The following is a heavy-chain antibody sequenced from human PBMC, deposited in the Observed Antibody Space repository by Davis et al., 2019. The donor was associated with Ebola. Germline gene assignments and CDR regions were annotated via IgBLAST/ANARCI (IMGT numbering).Heavy chain of an antibody. J-gene: IGHJ6*02. D-gene: IGHD5-18*01. CDR2: IGTAGDT. CDR3: ARDGAPPYSYGYYYYYGMDV. V-gene: IGHV3-13*01. Sequence: GESLKIFCAASGFTFSNYDMHWVRQATGKGLEWVSAIGTAGDTYYPGSVKGRFTISRENAKNSLYLQMDSLRAEDTAVYYCARDGAPPYSYGYYYYYGMDVWGQGTTVTVSS. CDR1: GFTFSNYD.